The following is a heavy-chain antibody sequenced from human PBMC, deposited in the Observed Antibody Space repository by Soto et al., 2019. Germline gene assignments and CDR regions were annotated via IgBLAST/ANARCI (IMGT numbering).Heavy chain of an antibody. J-gene: IGHJ4*02. Sequence: QVQLQQWGAGLLKPSETLSLTCAVYGGSFSGYHWNWIRQPPGKGLEWIGEINHSGSTSYSPSLKSRATISVDTSKNQVSLRLRSVTVADTAVYYCARGGASGNDYWGQGTLVTVSS. CDR2: INHSGST. D-gene: IGHD6-13*01. CDR1: GGSFSGYH. CDR3: ARGGASGNDY. V-gene: IGHV4-34*01.